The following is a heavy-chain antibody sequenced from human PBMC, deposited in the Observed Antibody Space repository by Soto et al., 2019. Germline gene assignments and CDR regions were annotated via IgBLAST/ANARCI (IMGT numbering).Heavy chain of an antibody. J-gene: IGHJ6*02. Sequence: SETLSLTCTVSGGSISSYYWIWIRQPAGKGLGWIGHIYTSGSTKCNPSLKSRVTMSVDTSKNQFTLKLTSVTAADTAVYYCARGRGNYYYYGMDVWGQGTTVTVSS. V-gene: IGHV4-4*07. D-gene: IGHD3-10*01. CDR3: ARGRGNYYYYGMDV. CDR1: GGSISSYY. CDR2: IYTSGST.